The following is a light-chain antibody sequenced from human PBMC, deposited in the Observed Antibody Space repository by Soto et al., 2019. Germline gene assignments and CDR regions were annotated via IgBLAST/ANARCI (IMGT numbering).Light chain of an antibody. Sequence: QSVLTQPASVSGSPGQSITISCSGTSSDVGSSNFVSWYQPHPGKAPKLIIFEGDRRPSGVSGRFSGSKSGNTASLTISGLQAEDEADYYCCSFARSSSFYVFGTGTKVTVL. J-gene: IGLJ1*01. CDR2: EGD. V-gene: IGLV2-23*01. CDR3: CSFARSSSFYV. CDR1: SSDVGSSNF.